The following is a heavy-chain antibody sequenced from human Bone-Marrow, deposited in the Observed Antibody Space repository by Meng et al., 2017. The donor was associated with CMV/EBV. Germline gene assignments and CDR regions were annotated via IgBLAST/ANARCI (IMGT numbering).Heavy chain of an antibody. CDR1: GFTFSSYA. CDR3: ARGSLRYGDY. V-gene: IGHV3-30*04. CDR2: ISYDGSNK. D-gene: IGHD3-9*01. J-gene: IGHJ4*02. Sequence: GGSLRLSCAASGFTFSSYAMHWVRQAPGKGLEWVAVISYDGSNKYYADSVKGRFTISRDNSKNTLYLQMNSLRAEDTAVYYCARGSLRYGDYWDQGTLVTVSS.